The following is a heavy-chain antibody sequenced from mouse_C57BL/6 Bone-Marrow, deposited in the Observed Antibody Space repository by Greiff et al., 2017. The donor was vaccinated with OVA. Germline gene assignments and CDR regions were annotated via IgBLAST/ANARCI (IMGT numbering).Heavy chain of an antibody. CDR3: ARSRAYGSSYVGCAY. D-gene: IGHD1-1*01. Sequence: QVQLQQPGAELVMPGASVKLSCKASGYTFTSYWMHWVKQRPGQGLEWIGEIDPSDSYTTYNQKFKGKSTLTVDKSSSTAYMQLSSLTSVDSAVYYCARSRAYGSSYVGCAYWGQGTLVTVSA. V-gene: IGHV1-69*01. CDR1: GYTFTSYW. CDR2: IDPSDSYT. J-gene: IGHJ3*01.